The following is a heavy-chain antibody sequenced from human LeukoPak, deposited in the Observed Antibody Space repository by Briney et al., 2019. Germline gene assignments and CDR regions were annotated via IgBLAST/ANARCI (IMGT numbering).Heavy chain of an antibody. CDR3: ARGLRLGWDLLRPNWFDP. Sequence: SETLSLTCTVSGYSISTGYYWDWIRQPPGKGLDYIGYIYYSGSTDYNPSLKSRVTISVDTSKNQFSLKLRSVTAADTAVYYCARGLRLGWDLLRPNWFDPWGQGTLVTVSS. D-gene: IGHD1-26*01. CDR2: IYYSGST. CDR1: GYSISTGYY. J-gene: IGHJ5*02. V-gene: IGHV4-61*01.